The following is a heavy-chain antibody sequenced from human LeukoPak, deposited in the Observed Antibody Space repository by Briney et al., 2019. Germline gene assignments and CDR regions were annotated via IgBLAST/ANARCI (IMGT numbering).Heavy chain of an antibody. V-gene: IGHV1-69*01. Sequence: AVNLFCKASGRTFSIYAISWVRQARGQGCEWMGDIAPIFGTEKYTQKFQGRVTITADESTSTAYMELSSLRSEDTAVYYCASCSAGGYSYGYPTEHYYYYGMDVWGKGATVTVSS. CDR3: ASCSAGGYSYGYPTEHYYYYGMDV. CDR1: GRTFSIYA. D-gene: IGHD5-18*01. J-gene: IGHJ6*04. CDR2: IAPIFGTE.